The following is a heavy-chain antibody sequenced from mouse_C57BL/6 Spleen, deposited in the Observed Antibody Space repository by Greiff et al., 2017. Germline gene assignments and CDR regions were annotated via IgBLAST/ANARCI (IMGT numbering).Heavy chain of an antibody. CDR3: ARCGSYAMDY. J-gene: IGHJ4*01. CDR1: GYTFTSYW. D-gene: IGHD1-1*02. Sequence: QVQLQQPGAELVKPGASVKLSCKASGYTFTSYWMPWVKQRPGQGLEWIGEIDPSDSYTNYNQKFKGKATLTVDTASSTAYMQLSSLTSEDSAVYYCARCGSYAMDYWGQGTSVTVSS. CDR2: IDPSDSYT. V-gene: IGHV1-50*01.